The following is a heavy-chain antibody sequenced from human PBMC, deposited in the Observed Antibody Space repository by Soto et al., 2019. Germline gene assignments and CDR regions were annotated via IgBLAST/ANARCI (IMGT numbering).Heavy chain of an antibody. Sequence: QITLNESGPTLVKPTQTLTLTCTFSGFSLSTSGVGVGWIRQSPGKALEWLALIYWDDDKRYSPSLKSRLTITKDTSKNQVVLTMTNMDPVDTAIYYCARRIRIITVRGGTQYYFDYWGQGTLVTVST. J-gene: IGHJ4*02. CDR1: GFSLSTSGVG. V-gene: IGHV2-5*02. CDR2: IYWDDDK. CDR3: ARRIRIITVRGGTQYYFDY. D-gene: IGHD3-10*01.